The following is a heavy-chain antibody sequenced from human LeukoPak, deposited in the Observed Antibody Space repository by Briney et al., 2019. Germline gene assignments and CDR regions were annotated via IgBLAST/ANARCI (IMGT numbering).Heavy chain of an antibody. D-gene: IGHD2-8*01. Sequence: SVKVSCKASGGTFSSYAISWVRQAPGQGLEWMGGTIPIFGTANYAQKFQGRVTITADESTSTAYMELSSLRSEGTAVYYCARGPGWGYNGYFDYWGQGTLVTVSS. CDR3: ARGPGWGYNGYFDY. V-gene: IGHV1-69*13. CDR1: GGTFSSYA. CDR2: TIPIFGTA. J-gene: IGHJ4*02.